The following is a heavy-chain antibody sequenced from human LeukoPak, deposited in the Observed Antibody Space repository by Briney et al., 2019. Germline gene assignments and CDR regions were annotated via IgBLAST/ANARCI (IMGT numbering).Heavy chain of an antibody. CDR3: ARDWDTSGHSSFDY. D-gene: IGHD3-22*01. CDR2: TWFDGSNK. J-gene: IGHJ4*02. CDR1: GFTFSSYG. V-gene: IGHV3-33*01. Sequence: PGTSLRLSCAASGFTFSSYGMQWVRQAPGKGLEWVALTWFDGSNKYYGDSVKDRFTISRDNSKNMLYLHMNSLRVEDTAVYYCARDWDTSGHSSFDYWGQGTLVTVSS.